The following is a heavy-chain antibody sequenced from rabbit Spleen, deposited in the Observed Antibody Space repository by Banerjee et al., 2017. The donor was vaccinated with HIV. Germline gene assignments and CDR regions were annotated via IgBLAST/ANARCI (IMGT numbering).Heavy chain of an antibody. D-gene: IGHD2-1*01. J-gene: IGHJ4*01. Sequence: QSLEESGGDLVKPGASLTLTCTASGFSFSSKYWICWVRQAPGKGLEWIGCIYNGDGRTYYASWAKGRFTISKTSSTTVTLQMTSLTAADTATYFCARDAGLYGDSGVAHLDLWGPGTLVTVS. CDR2: IYNGDGRT. V-gene: IGHV1S40*01. CDR3: ARDAGLYGDSGVAHLDL. CDR1: GFSFSSKYW.